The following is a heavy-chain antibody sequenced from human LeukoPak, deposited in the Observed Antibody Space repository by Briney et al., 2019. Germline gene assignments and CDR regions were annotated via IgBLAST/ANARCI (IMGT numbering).Heavy chain of an antibody. D-gene: IGHD3-22*01. CDR3: AREGVSGYYFDY. CDR1: GFTFGDYA. V-gene: IGHV3-49*04. CDR2: IRGKTYDGTT. J-gene: IGHJ4*02. Sequence: PGGSLRLSCTASGFTFGDYAMSWVRQAPGKGLEWVGFIRGKTYDGTTEYAASVKGRFTISRDNAKNSLYLQMNSLRAEDTAVYYCAREGVSGYYFDYWGQGTLVTVSS.